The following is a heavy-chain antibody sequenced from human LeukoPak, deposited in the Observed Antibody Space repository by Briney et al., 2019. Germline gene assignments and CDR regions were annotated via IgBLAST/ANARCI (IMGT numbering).Heavy chain of an antibody. J-gene: IGHJ4*02. Sequence: ASVKVSCKASGYTFTSYGINWVRQATGQGLEWMGWMIPDNGNTGFAQKFQGRLTMTRNTSISTAYMELSSLSSEDTAVYYCARGGDAAMIKYWGQGTLVTVSS. CDR2: MIPDNGNT. CDR1: GYTFTSYG. V-gene: IGHV1-8*01. D-gene: IGHD5-18*01. CDR3: ARGGDAAMIKY.